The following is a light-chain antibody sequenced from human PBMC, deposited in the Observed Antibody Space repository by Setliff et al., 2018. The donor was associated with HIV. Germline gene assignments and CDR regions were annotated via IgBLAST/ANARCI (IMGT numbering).Light chain of an antibody. Sequence: VVTQSPDTLYVSPGETVTLSCTTSQAVNNKVAWYLHRPGQGPKLLIYDASFRAADVPARFGGSGSGTGYTLAIASLQSDDFGIYYCLQYYDGPRTFGQGTKVDIK. CDR3: LQYYDGPRT. CDR1: QAVNNK. CDR2: DAS. V-gene: IGKV3-15*01. J-gene: IGKJ1*01.